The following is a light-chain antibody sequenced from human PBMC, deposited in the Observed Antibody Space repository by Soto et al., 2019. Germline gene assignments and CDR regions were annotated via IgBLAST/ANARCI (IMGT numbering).Light chain of an antibody. CDR2: GAS. J-gene: IGKJ4*01. V-gene: IGKV3-15*01. CDR1: QTLYNN. CDR3: QQYSDWPLT. Sequence: EIVMTQSPATLSVSPGERATLSCRASQTLYNNLAWYQQKLGLAPRLLIYGASARATDIPARFSGSGSGTEFTLTISGLQSEDFAIYYCQQYSDWPLTFGGGTKVEIK.